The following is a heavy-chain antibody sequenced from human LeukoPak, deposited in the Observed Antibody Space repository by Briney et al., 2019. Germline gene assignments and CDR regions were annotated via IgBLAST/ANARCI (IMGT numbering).Heavy chain of an antibody. D-gene: IGHD3-22*01. CDR2: INHSGST. V-gene: IGHV4-34*01. J-gene: IGHJ5*02. Sequence: SETLSLTCAVYGGSFSGYYWSWIRQPPGKGLEWIGEINHSGSTNYNPSLKSRVTISVDTSKNQFSLKLSSVTAADTAVYYCARGRRVTMIVVVTHQFDPWGQGTLVTVSS. CDR1: GGSFSGYY. CDR3: ARGRRVTMIVVVTHQFDP.